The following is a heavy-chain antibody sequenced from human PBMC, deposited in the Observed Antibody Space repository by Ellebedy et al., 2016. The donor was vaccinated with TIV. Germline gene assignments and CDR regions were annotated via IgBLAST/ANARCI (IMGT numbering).Heavy chain of an antibody. CDR2: INSDARST. D-gene: IGHD2-2*02. V-gene: IGHV3-74*01. Sequence: PGGSLRLSCAASGFTFSNYWMHWVRQVPGKWLVWVSRINSDARSTNYADSVKGRFTISRDNAKNTLYLQMNRLRVEDTAVYFCARGPYTTSQGTIQHWGQGTLVSVSS. J-gene: IGHJ1*01. CDR1: GFTFSNYW. CDR3: ARGPYTTSQGTIQH.